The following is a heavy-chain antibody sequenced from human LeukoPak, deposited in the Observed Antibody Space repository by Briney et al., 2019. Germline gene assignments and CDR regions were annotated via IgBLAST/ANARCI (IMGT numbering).Heavy chain of an antibody. CDR1: GFTFSSYW. CDR2: IKQDGSET. CDR3: ARARAQWLILSYDY. Sequence: GGSLRLSCAVSGFTFSSYWMTWVRQAPGEGLEGVGNIKQDGSETYYVDSVKGRFTISRDNANNSLYLQMNSLRVDDTAVYYCARARAQWLILSYDYWGQGTLVTVSS. V-gene: IGHV3-7*01. J-gene: IGHJ4*02. D-gene: IGHD6-19*01.